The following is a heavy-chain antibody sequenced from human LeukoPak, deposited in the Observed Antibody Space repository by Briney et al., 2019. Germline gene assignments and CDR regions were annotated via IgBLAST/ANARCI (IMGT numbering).Heavy chain of an antibody. J-gene: IGHJ4*02. D-gene: IGHD2-15*01. CDR2: IYPGDSDT. CDR1: GYSFSTYW. Sequence: PGESLKISCKGSGYSFSTYWIGWVRQMPGKGLEWMGTIYPGDSDTIYSPSFQGRVTISADKSISTASLQWNSLKASDTAMYYCARQGCSDGSCYAGGLDYWGQGTLVAVSS. V-gene: IGHV5-51*01. CDR3: ARQGCSDGSCYAGGLDY.